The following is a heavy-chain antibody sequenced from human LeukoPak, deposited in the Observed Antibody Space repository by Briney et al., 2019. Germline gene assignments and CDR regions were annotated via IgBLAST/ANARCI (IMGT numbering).Heavy chain of an antibody. CDR1: GGSINSGSYY. CDR2: IYASGRT. Sequence: PSETLSLTCTVSGGSINSGSYYWSWIRQPAGKGLEWIGRIYASGRTNYNPALKSRVTISGDTSKNQFSLNLSSVTAADTAVYYCARAGGTTVTTDKFDYWGQGTLVTVSS. D-gene: IGHD4-17*01. V-gene: IGHV4-61*02. J-gene: IGHJ4*02. CDR3: ARAGGTTVTTDKFDY.